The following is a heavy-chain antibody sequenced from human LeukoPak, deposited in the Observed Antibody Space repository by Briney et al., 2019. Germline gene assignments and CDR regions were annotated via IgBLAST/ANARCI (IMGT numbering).Heavy chain of an antibody. CDR3: ARDRQFYYDSSGFDY. J-gene: IGHJ4*02. CDR2: INTDGIST. D-gene: IGHD3-22*01. V-gene: IGHV3-74*01. CDR1: GFTLSSYW. Sequence: GGSLRLSCAASGFTLSSYWMHWVRQAPGKGLVWLSRINTDGISTSYADSVKGRFIISRDNAKNTLYLQMNSLRAEDTAVYYCARDRQFYYDSSGFDYWGQGTLVTVSS.